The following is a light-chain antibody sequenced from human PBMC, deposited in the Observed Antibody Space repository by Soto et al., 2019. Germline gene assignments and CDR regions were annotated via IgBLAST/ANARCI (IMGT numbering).Light chain of an antibody. CDR2: LGS. CDR3: MQALETAFT. J-gene: IGKJ3*01. CDR1: QSLLHSTGYNY. Sequence: DIVMTQSPLSLPVTPGEPASISCRSSQSLLHSTGYNYLDWYLQKPGQSPQLLIYLGSYRASGVPDRFSGSGSGTAFTLIISRVEAEDVGVYYCMQALETAFTFGPGTKVDIK. V-gene: IGKV2-28*01.